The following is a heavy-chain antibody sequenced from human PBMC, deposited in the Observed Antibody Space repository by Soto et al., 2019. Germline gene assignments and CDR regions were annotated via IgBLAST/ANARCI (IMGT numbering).Heavy chain of an antibody. V-gene: IGHV3-23*01. CDR3: AKDHSSSWLYRYYYYYMDV. CDR1: GFTFSSYA. Sequence: GGSLRLSCAASGFTFSSYAMSWVRQAPGKGLEWVSAISGSGGSTYYADSVKGRLTIARDNSKNTLYLQMNSLRAEATAVYYCAKDHSSSWLYRYYYYYMDVWGKGTTVTVSS. CDR2: ISGSGGST. D-gene: IGHD6-13*01. J-gene: IGHJ6*03.